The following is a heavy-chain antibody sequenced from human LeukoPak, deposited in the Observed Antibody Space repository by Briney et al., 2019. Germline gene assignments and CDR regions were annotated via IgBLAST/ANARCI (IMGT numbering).Heavy chain of an antibody. Sequence: GESLKISCKGSGYSFTSYWIGWVRQVPGKGLEWMGIIYPGDSDTRYSPSFQGQVTISADKSISTAYLQWSSLKASDTAMYYCARRAAYYDSSGYYPVWFDYWGQGTLVTVSS. V-gene: IGHV5-51*01. D-gene: IGHD3-22*01. CDR2: IYPGDSDT. J-gene: IGHJ4*02. CDR3: ARRAAYYDSSGYYPVWFDY. CDR1: GYSFTSYW.